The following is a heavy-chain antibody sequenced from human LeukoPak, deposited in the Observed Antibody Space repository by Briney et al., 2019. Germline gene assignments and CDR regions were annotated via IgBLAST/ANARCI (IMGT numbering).Heavy chain of an antibody. CDR2: VYNSGST. CDR1: GDSISSYY. Sequence: SETLSLTCTVSGDSISSYYWTWIRQPPGKGLEWIGYVYNSGSTDYNPSLKSRVTISVNTSKNQFSLRLNSVTAADTAVYYCARGRDFWSGHYDFWGQGTLVTVSS. CDR3: ARGRDFWSGHYDF. J-gene: IGHJ4*02. V-gene: IGHV4-59*01. D-gene: IGHD3-3*01.